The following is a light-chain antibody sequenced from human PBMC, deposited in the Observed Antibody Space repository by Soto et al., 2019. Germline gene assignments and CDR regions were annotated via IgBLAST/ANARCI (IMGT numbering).Light chain of an antibody. Sequence: QSVLTQPPSASGSPGQSVTISCTGTSSDVGGNNYVSWYQQHPGKAPNLMIYEVSKPPSGVPDRFSGSKSGNTASLTVSGLQAEEAAYYYGSSYAGSNAVVFGGGTQLTVL. CDR3: SSYAGSNAVV. J-gene: IGLJ2*01. CDR2: EVS. CDR1: SSDVGGNNY. V-gene: IGLV2-8*01.